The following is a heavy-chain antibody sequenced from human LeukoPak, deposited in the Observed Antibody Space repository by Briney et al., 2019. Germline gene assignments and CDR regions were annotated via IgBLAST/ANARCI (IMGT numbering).Heavy chain of an antibody. CDR1: GFTFDDYA. D-gene: IGHD3-22*01. CDR2: ISWNSGSV. J-gene: IGHJ3*02. V-gene: IGHV3-9*01. CDR3: AKARGLIGGAFDI. Sequence: GGSLRLSCAASGFTFDDYAMHWVRQAPGKGLEWVSGISWNSGSVAYADSVKGRFTVSRDNAKNSLFLQMNSLRTEDTALYYCAKARGLIGGAFDIWGRGTMVTVSS.